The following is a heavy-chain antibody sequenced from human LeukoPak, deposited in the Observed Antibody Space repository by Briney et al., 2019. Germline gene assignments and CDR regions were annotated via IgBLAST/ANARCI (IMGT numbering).Heavy chain of an antibody. D-gene: IGHD3-10*01. J-gene: IGHJ3*02. Sequence: SETLSLTCTVSGDSISSYYWSWIRQPAGKGLEWVGRIYTSETTNYNPSLKGRVTMSVDTSKNQLSLKLSSVTAADTAVYYCARLYYYGSGMFSAFDIWGQGTVVTVSS. V-gene: IGHV4-4*07. CDR2: IYTSETT. CDR3: ARLYYYGSGMFSAFDI. CDR1: GDSISSYY.